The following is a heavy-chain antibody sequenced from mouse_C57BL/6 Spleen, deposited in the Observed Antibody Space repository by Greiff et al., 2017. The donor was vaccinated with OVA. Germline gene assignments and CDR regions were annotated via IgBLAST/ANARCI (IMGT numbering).Heavy chain of an antibody. CDR2: IYPGDGDT. V-gene: IGHV1-80*01. Sequence: VQLQQSGAELVKPGASVKISCKASGYAFSSYWMNWVKQRPGKGLEWIGQIYPGDGDTNYNGKFKGKATLTADKSSSTAYMQLSSLTSEDSAVYFCARSGYDYDGLYYWGQGTTLTVSS. CDR1: GYAFSSYW. J-gene: IGHJ2*01. D-gene: IGHD2-4*01. CDR3: ARSGYDYDGLYY.